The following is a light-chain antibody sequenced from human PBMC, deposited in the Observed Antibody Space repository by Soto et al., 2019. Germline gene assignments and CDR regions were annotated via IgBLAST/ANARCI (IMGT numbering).Light chain of an antibody. CDR2: DAS. Sequence: DIQMTQSPSTLSASVGDRVTITCRASQSTVNWLAWYQQKPGKAHKXLIYDASTLESGVPSRFSVSGSGTEFTLNIRSLQPDDGATYDGQQYNSYSITFGQGTRLEIK. CDR3: QQYNSYSIT. CDR1: QSTVNW. V-gene: IGKV1-5*01. J-gene: IGKJ5*01.